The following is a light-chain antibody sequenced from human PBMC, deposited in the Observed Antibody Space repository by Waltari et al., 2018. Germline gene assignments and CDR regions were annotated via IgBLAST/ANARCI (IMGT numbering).Light chain of an antibody. CDR2: STT. V-gene: IGLV7-43*01. J-gene: IGLJ3*02. CDR3: LLYHAGAWV. Sequence: QPVFTHEPSLTVSPGATVTLPCPSSPGTFTSGSYPNWSQQKPGQTPRPLIFSTTDSHSWTTARLSGSLLGGKAALTLSAVQDDEEAEYYCLLYHAGAWVFGGGTKLTVL. CDR1: PGTFTSGSY.